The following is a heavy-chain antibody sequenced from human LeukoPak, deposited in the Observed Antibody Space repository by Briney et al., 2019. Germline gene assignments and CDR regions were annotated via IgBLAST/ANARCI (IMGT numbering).Heavy chain of an antibody. Sequence: GASVKVSCKASGGTFSSYAISWVRQAPGQGLEWMGGIIPIFGTANYAQKFQGRVTITADESTSTAYMELSSLRSEDTAVYYCASSSGSYRAPGKFDYWGQGTLVTVSS. J-gene: IGHJ4*02. V-gene: IGHV1-69*13. CDR2: IIPIFGTA. CDR3: ASSSGSYRAPGKFDY. D-gene: IGHD1-26*01. CDR1: GGTFSSYA.